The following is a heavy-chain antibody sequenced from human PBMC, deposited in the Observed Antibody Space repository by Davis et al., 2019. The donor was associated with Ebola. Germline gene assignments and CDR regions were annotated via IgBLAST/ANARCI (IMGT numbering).Heavy chain of an antibody. V-gene: IGHV4-59*01. J-gene: IGHJ3*02. Sequence: SETLSLTCTVSGCPISSYYWSWIRQPPGKGLEWIGYIYYSGSTNYNPSLKSRVTISVDRSKNQFSLKLSSVTAADTAVYYCARETYYYDSSGYHRGAFDIWGQGTMVTVSS. CDR1: GCPISSYY. CDR2: IYYSGST. CDR3: ARETYYYDSSGYHRGAFDI. D-gene: IGHD3-22*01.